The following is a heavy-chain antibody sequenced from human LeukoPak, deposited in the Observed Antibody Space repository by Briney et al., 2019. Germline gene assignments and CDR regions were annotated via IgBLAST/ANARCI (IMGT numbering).Heavy chain of an antibody. Sequence: SETLSLTCTVSGGSISSYYWSWIRRPPGKGLEWIGYIYYSGSTNYNPSLKSRVTISVDTSKNQFSLKLSSVTAADTAVYYCARVVVGAYFDYWGQGTLVTVSS. CDR1: GGSISSYY. D-gene: IGHD1-26*01. CDR3: ARVVVGAYFDY. V-gene: IGHV4-59*01. CDR2: IYYSGST. J-gene: IGHJ4*02.